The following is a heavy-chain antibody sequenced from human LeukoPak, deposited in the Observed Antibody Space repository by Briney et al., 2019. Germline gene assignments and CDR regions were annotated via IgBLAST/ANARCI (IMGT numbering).Heavy chain of an antibody. CDR3: ASRFGSGSSTYYYYGMDV. CDR1: GFTFSSYA. J-gene: IGHJ6*02. V-gene: IGHV3-30-3*01. D-gene: IGHD3-10*01. CDR2: ISYDGSNK. Sequence: PGGSLRLSCAASGFTFSSYAMHWVRQAPGKGLEWVAVISYDGSNKYYADSVKGRFTISRDNSKNTLYLQMNSLRAEDTAVYYCASRFGSGSSTYYYYGMDVWGQGTTVTVSS.